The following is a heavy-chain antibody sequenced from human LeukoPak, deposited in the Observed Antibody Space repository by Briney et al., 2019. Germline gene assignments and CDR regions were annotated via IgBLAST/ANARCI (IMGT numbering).Heavy chain of an antibody. D-gene: IGHD4-17*01. CDR2: INPNNGGT. CDR3: ASTNDYGDCVYFQH. V-gene: IGHV1-2*02. Sequence: ASVKVSCKASGYTFTGYYMHWVRQAPGQGLEWMGWINPNNGGTYYAQKFQGRVTMTRDTSISTAYMELIRLSSDDTAVYYCASTNDYGDCVYFQHWGQGTLVTVSS. CDR1: GYTFTGYY. J-gene: IGHJ1*01.